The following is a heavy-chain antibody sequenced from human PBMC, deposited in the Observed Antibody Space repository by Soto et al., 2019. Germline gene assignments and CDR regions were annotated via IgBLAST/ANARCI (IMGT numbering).Heavy chain of an antibody. V-gene: IGHV4-34*01. CDR2: INHSGNT. CDR3: AGHTYSGYDVYPEY. CDR1: GGSISGYY. J-gene: IGHJ4*02. D-gene: IGHD5-12*01. Sequence: SETLSLTCAVEGGSISGYYWSWISKHLGKGLEWIGEINHSGNTNYNPSLKSRVTISGDMSTNQFSLQLTSVTAADTAVYYCAGHTYSGYDVYPEYWGQGTLVTVSS.